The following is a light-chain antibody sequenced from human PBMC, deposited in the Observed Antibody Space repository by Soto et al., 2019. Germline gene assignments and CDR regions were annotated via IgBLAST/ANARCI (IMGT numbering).Light chain of an antibody. J-gene: IGKJ2*01. Sequence: DIQMTQSPSTLSASVGDRVTITCRASQSISSWLAWYQQKPGKAPKLLIHKASSLESGVPSRFSGSGSGTEFTLTLTSLQPDDFATYYCQQYNSFSYTFGQGTKLEIK. CDR2: KAS. CDR1: QSISSW. CDR3: QQYNSFSYT. V-gene: IGKV1-5*03.